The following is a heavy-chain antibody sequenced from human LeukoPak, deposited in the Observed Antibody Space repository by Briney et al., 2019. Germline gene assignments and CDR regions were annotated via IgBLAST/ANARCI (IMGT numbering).Heavy chain of an antibody. J-gene: IGHJ4*02. CDR1: GYTFAKYA. CDR2: INAGNGNT. V-gene: IGHV1-3*01. CDR3: ASTSLRAYYCDY. D-gene: IGHD2-2*01. Sequence: ASVKVSCKASGYTFAKYAIHWVRQAPGQRLEWMGWINAGNGNTKYSQKFQGRVTITRDTSASTAYMELSSLRSEDTAVYYCASTSLRAYYCDYWGQGTLVTVSS.